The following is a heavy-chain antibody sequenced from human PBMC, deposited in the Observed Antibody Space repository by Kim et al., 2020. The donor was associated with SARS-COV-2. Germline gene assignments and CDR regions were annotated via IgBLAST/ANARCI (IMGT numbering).Heavy chain of an antibody. CDR2: ST. CDR3: ARDQATVISP. V-gene: IGHV4-31*02. D-gene: IGHD4-17*01. J-gene: IGHJ5*02. Sequence: STYYNPSLKIRLTISVDTSKNQFSLKLSSVTAADTAVYYCARDQATVISPWGQGTLVTVSS.